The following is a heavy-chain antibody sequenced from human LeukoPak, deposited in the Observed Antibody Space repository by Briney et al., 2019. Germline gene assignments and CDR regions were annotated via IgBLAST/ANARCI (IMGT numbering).Heavy chain of an antibody. Sequence: ASVKVSCKASGYTFTSYGISWVQQAPEQGLEWMGWISAYNGNTNYAQKLQGRVTMTTDTSTSTAYMELRSLRSDDTAVYYCARVPYYDFCSGPRSMDVWGQGTTVAVSS. CDR1: GYTFTSYG. CDR2: ISAYNGNT. J-gene: IGHJ6*02. CDR3: ARVPYYDFCSGPRSMDV. D-gene: IGHD3-3*01. V-gene: IGHV1-18*01.